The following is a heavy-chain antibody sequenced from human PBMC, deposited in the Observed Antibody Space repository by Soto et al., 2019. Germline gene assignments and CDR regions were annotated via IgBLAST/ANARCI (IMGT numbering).Heavy chain of an antibody. Sequence: QITLKESGPTLVKPTQTLTLTCTFSGFSLSSSGVGVAWIRQPPGKALEWLALISWDGDKYYSPSLKNRLSISKDTSENPMVLTLTNVDPVGTGPYFCAHRPSDYIWGSYPTWGQGNRVTVSS. CDR2: ISWDGDK. CDR3: AHRPSDYIWGSYPT. V-gene: IGHV2-5*02. D-gene: IGHD3-16*01. CDR1: GFSLSSSGVG. J-gene: IGHJ5*02.